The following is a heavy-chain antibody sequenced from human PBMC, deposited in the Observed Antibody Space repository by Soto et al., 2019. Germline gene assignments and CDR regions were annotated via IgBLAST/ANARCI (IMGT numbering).Heavy chain of an antibody. D-gene: IGHD3-10*01. CDR2: LNPKDSFA. V-gene: IGHV5-10-1*01. CDR1: GFIFTSYW. Sequence: GESLKISCKASGFIFTSYWLSWVRQMPGKGLEWMGMLNPKDSFANYSPSFRGHVTISPDTSVTTAYLKWSSLKASDTAIYYCARNTSGGGYYPFDFCGQGTLVTVSS. CDR3: ARNTSGGGYYPFDF. J-gene: IGHJ4*02.